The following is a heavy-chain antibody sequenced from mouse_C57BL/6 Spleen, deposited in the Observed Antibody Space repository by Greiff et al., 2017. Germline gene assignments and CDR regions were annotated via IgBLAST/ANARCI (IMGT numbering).Heavy chain of an antibody. CDR1: GYTFTSYW. J-gene: IGHJ1*03. V-gene: IGHV1-61*01. Sequence: VKLMESGAELVRPGSSVKLSCKASGYTFTSYWMDWVKQRPGQGLEWIGNIYPSDSETHYNQKFKDKATLTVDKSSSTAYMQLSSLTSEDSAVYYCARGPLSGYYVWYFDVWGTGTTVTVSS. CDR3: ARGPLSGYYVWYFDV. CDR2: IYPSDSET. D-gene: IGHD2-3*01.